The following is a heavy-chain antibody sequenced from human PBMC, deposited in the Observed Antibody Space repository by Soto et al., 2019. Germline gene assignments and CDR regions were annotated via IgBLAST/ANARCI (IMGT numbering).Heavy chain of an antibody. D-gene: IGHD6-13*01. Sequence: PSETLSLTCAVYGGSFSGYYWSWIRQPPGKGLEWIGEINHSGSTNYNPSLKSRVTISVDTSKNQFSLKLSSVTAADTAVYYCARAHRVMSRSWYGRNYYYGMDVWGQGTTVTVSS. V-gene: IGHV4-34*01. CDR3: ARAHRVMSRSWYGRNYYYGMDV. CDR1: GGSFSGYY. J-gene: IGHJ6*02. CDR2: INHSGST.